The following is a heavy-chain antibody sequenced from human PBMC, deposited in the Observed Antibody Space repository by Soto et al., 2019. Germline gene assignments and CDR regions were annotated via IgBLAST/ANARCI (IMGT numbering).Heavy chain of an antibody. D-gene: IGHD5-12*01. V-gene: IGHV3-21*04. Sequence: GGSLRLSCVASGFPFDSYGIHWVRQAPGKGLEWVSSISSSSIYIYYATSLKGRFTISRDNAKNSLYLQMNSLRAEDTALYYCARDHHRYSGYDYVDYWGQGTLVTVSS. CDR1: GFPFDSYG. CDR3: ARDHHRYSGYDYVDY. J-gene: IGHJ4*02. CDR2: ISSSSIYI.